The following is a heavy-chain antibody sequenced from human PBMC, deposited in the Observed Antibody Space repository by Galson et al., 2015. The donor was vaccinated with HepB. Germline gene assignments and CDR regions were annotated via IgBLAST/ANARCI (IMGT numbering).Heavy chain of an antibody. J-gene: IGHJ4*02. V-gene: IGHV4-34*01. D-gene: IGHD3-22*01. CDR2: INHSGST. Sequence: ETLFLTCAVYGGSFSGYYWSWIRQPPGKGLEWIGEINHSGSTNYNPSLKSRVTISVDTSKNQFSLKLSSVTAADTAVYYCARGRITMIVVRKGYYFDYWGQGTLVTVSS. CDR3: ARGRITMIVVRKGYYFDY. CDR1: GGSFSGYY.